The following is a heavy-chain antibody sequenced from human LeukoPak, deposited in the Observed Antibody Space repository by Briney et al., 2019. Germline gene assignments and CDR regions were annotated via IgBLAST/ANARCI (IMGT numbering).Heavy chain of an antibody. CDR1: GFSVSSFC. Sequence: PGGSLRLSCAVSGFSVSSFCMSWVRQAPGKGLEWMSAISVNGETTWYADSMRGRFIISRDNSKNTLYLQLRSLRAEDTAVYYCAQGFSGWYPYWGQGSLVSVSS. CDR3: AQGFSGWYPY. V-gene: IGHV3-23*01. D-gene: IGHD6-19*01. J-gene: IGHJ4*02. CDR2: ISVNGETT.